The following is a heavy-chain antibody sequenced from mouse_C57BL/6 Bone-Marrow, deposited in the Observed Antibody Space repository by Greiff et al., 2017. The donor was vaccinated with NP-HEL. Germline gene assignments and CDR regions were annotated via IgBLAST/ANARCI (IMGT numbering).Heavy chain of an antibody. V-gene: IGHV1-26*01. CDR1: GYTFTDYY. J-gene: IGHJ3*01. CDR3: ARDGGWLLTGAY. CDR2: INPNNGGT. D-gene: IGHD2-3*01. Sequence: EVQLQQSGPELVKPGASVKISCKASGYTFTDYYMNWVKQSHGKSLEWIGDINPNNGGTSYNQKFKGKATLTVDKSSSTAYMELRSLTSEDSAVYYCARDGGWLLTGAYWGQGTLVTVSA.